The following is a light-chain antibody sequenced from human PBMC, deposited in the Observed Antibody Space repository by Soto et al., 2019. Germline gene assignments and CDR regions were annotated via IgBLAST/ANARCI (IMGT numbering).Light chain of an antibody. V-gene: IGLV2-11*01. CDR3: CSSVGSYTSV. CDR1: SSDVGGYNY. J-gene: IGLJ3*02. Sequence: SALTQPRSVSGSPGQSVTISCTGTSSDVGGYNYVSWYQQHPGKAPKLMIYDVSKRPSGVPDRFSGSKSGNTASLTISGLQAEDEADYYCCSSVGSYTSVFGGGTKVTVL. CDR2: DVS.